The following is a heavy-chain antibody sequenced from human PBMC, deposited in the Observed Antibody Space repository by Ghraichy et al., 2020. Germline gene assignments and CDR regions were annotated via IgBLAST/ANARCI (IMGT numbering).Heavy chain of an antibody. CDR1: GGTISSSSYY. CDR3: ARPCIAEYYYYGMDV. J-gene: IGHJ6*02. CDR2: IYYSGST. D-gene: IGHD6-13*01. Sequence: ETLSLTCTVSGGTISSSSYYWGWIRQPPGKGLEWIGSIYYSGSTYYNPSLKSRVTISVDTSKNQFSLKLSSVTAADTAVYYCARPCIAEYYYYGMDVWGQGTTVTVSS. V-gene: IGHV4-39*01.